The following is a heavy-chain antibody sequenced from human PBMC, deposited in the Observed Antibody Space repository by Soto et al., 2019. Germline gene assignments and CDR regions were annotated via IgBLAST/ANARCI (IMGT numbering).Heavy chain of an antibody. J-gene: IGHJ5*01. Sequence: PGGSLNLSCAASGFTFSTYTMNWVRQAPGKGLEWISSISSGSSYIYYAGSVKGRFTISRDNAKNSLFLQMNSLRADDTAVDYCARESLSGGDYPDSWGQGTKVTVSS. CDR2: ISSGSSYI. V-gene: IGHV3-21*01. CDR1: GFTFSTYT. CDR3: ARESLSGGDYPDS. D-gene: IGHD3-10*01.